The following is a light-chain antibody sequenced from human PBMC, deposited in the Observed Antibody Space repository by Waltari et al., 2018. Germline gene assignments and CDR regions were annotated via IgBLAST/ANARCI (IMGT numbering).Light chain of an antibody. J-gene: IGKJ1*01. Sequence: EIVLTQSPGTLSLSPGERATLSCRASQSITRNNLAWYQQIPGQAPRLLISDASSRATGIPDRFSGSGSGTDFTLTVSRLEPADFAVYYCQQYGSSPWTFGQGTKVEIK. V-gene: IGKV3-20*01. CDR1: QSITRNN. CDR2: DAS. CDR3: QQYGSSPWT.